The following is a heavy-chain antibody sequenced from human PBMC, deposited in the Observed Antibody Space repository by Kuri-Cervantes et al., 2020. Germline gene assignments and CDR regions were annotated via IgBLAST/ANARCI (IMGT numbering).Heavy chain of an antibody. CDR3: ARDSGQDAFDI. CDR2: ISSSSSTT. J-gene: IGHJ3*02. V-gene: IGHV3-48*01. Sequence: GGSLRLSCTASGFTFSSYIMNWVRQAPGKGLEWVSYISSSSSTTYYADSVKGRFTISRGNAKNSLYLQMNSLRAEDTAVYYCARDSGQDAFDIWGQGIMVTVSS. CDR1: GFTFSSYI.